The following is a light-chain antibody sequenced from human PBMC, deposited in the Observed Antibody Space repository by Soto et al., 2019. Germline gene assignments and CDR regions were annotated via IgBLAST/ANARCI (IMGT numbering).Light chain of an antibody. Sequence: DIQMTQSPSSLSASVGDRVTITCRASQGISTWLAWYQQKPGKAPDLLIFTASALHSGVPSRFSGSGSGTEFPLTISSLQPEDFATYFCQQTNSFPQTFGGGTKVEIK. CDR2: TAS. V-gene: IGKV1-12*01. J-gene: IGKJ4*01. CDR3: QQTNSFPQT. CDR1: QGISTW.